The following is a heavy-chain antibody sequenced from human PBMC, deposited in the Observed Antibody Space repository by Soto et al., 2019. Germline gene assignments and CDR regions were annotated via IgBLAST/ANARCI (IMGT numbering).Heavy chain of an antibody. V-gene: IGHV4-59*01. J-gene: IGHJ3*02. CDR1: GGSLSSYY. D-gene: IGHD2-21*02. CDR3: ARATGNCGGDCYRNSFDI. CDR2: IYGSGIT. Sequence: PSETLSLTCTLSGGSLSSYYWSWIRQPPGKGLECIGFIYGSGITKYNPSLKSRVTLSLDTSMNQFSLKLSSVTAADTAMYYCARATGNCGGDCYRNSFDIWGQGTMVTVS.